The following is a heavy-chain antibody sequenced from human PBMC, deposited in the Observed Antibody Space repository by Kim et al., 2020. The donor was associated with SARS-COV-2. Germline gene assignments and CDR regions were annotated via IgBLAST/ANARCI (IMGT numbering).Heavy chain of an antibody. Sequence: GGSLRLSCAASGFTFSSYGMHWVRQAPGKGLEWVTVISYDGSNKYYADSVKGRFTISRDNSKNTLYLQMNSLRAEDTAVYYCATAEGYYYGMDVWGQGTTVAVSS. CDR2: ISYDGSNK. D-gene: IGHD3-22*01. CDR1: GFTFSSYG. CDR3: ATAEGYYYGMDV. J-gene: IGHJ6*02. V-gene: IGHV3-30*03.